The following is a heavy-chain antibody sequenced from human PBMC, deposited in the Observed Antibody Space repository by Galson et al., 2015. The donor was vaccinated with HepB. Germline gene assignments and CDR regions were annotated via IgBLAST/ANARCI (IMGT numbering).Heavy chain of an antibody. J-gene: IGHJ4*02. CDR1: GFTFSSYA. V-gene: IGHV3-30-3*01. CDR2: ISYDGSNK. CDR3: ARDAPLDY. Sequence: SLRLSCAASGFTFSSYAMHWVRQAPGKGLEWVAVISYDGSNKYYADSVKGRFTISRDNSKNTLYLQMNSLRAEDTAVYYCARDAPLDYWGQGTLVTVSS.